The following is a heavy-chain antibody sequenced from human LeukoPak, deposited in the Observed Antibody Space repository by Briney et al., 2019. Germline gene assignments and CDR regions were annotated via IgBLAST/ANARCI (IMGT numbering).Heavy chain of an antibody. CDR1: SASISFYY. CDR2: IYTSGST. D-gene: IGHD1-26*01. CDR3: ARAGTGSYLFDY. V-gene: IGHV4-4*07. Sequence: PSETLSLTCTVSSASISFYYWSWIRQPAGKGLEWIGHIYTSGSTNYNPSLKSRVTMSVDTPKNQFSLKLSSVTAADTAMYYCARAGTGSYLFDYWGQGTPVTVSS. J-gene: IGHJ4*02.